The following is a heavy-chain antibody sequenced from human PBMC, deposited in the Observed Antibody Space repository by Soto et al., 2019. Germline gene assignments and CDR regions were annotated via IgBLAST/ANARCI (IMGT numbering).Heavy chain of an antibody. CDR2: INAGNGNT. J-gene: IGHJ2*01. D-gene: IGHD1-26*01. V-gene: IGHV1-3*01. Sequence: QVQLVQSGAEVKKPGASVKVSCKASGYTFTSYAMHWVRQAPGQRLEWMGWINAGNGNTKYSQKFQGRVTITRDTSASTSYMELSSLRSVDTAVYYCARGGSLYWYFDLWGRGTLVSFSS. CDR1: GYTFTSYA. CDR3: ARGGSLYWYFDL.